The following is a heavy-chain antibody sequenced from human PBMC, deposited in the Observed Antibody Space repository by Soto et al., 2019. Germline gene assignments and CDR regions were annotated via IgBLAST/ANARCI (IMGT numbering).Heavy chain of an antibody. CDR2: IYPGDSDT. Sequence: PGESLKISCKGSGYSFTSYWIGWVRQMPGKGLEWMGIIYPGDSDTRYSPPFQGQVTISADKSISTAYLQWSSLKASDTAMYYCARKGSSTVTVRNYYYYGMDVWGQGTTVTVSS. V-gene: IGHV5-51*01. D-gene: IGHD4-17*01. J-gene: IGHJ6*02. CDR3: ARKGSSTVTVRNYYYYGMDV. CDR1: GYSFTSYW.